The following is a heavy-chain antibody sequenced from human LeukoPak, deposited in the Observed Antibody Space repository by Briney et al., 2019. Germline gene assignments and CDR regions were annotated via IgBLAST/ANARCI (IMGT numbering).Heavy chain of an antibody. CDR2: IYYSGST. CDR3: ARKYYDSSGYLDY. D-gene: IGHD3-22*01. V-gene: IGHV4-39*01. Sequence: SETLSLTCTVSGGSISSSSYYWGWIRQPPGKGPEWIGSIYYSGSTYYNPSLKSRVTISVDTSKNQFSLKLSSVTAADTAVYYCARKYYDSSGYLDYWGEGTLVTVSS. J-gene: IGHJ4*02. CDR1: GGSISSSSYY.